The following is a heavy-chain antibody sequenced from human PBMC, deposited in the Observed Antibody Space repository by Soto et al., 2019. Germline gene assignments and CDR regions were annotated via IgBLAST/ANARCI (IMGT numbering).Heavy chain of an antibody. CDR3: ARTDNFGWLTTYSYGMDV. J-gene: IGHJ6*02. CDR1: GGSSISSSYY. CDR2: IYYSGST. Sequence: LEMLSVTCSVSGGSSISSSYYRVWNRQPPGKGLEWIGSIYYSGSTYYNPSLKSRVTISVDTSKNQFSLKLSSVTAADTAVYYCARTDNFGWLTTYSYGMDVWGQRTTVTVSS. V-gene: IGHV4-39*01. D-gene: IGHD3-9*01.